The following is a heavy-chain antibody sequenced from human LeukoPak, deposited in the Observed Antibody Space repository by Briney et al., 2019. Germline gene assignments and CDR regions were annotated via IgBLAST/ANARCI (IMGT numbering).Heavy chain of an antibody. V-gene: IGHV1-24*01. J-gene: IGHJ3*02. CDR3: ATGMGELLKLLRAFDI. D-gene: IGHD1-26*01. CDR2: FDPEDGET. CDR1: GYTLTELS. Sequence: GASVKVSCKVSGYTLTELSMHWVRQAPGKGLEWMGGFDPEDGETIYAQKFQGRVAMTEDTSTDTAYMELSSLRSEDTAVYYCATGMGELLKLLRAFDIWGQGTMVTVSS.